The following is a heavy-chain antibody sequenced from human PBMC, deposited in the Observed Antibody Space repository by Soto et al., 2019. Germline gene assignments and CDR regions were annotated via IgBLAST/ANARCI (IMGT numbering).Heavy chain of an antibody. Sequence: QVQLVESGGGVVQPGRSLRLSCAASGFTFSSYAMHWFRQAPGKGLEWVAVISYDGSNTYYADSVQGRFTISRYNSKKTLYLLMHSLSAEYTALHYCTIATTTVVTPFDFDYCGQGTLVTVSS. J-gene: IGHJ4*02. D-gene: IGHD4-17*01. V-gene: IGHV3-30*14. CDR3: TIATTTVVTPFDFDY. CDR1: GFTFSSYA. CDR2: ISYDGSNT.